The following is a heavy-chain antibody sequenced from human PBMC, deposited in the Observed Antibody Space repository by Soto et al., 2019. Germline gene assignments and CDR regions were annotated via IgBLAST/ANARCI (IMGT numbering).Heavy chain of an antibody. CDR2: ISSSSSYI. CDR3: AREMDWVTTLGDYYYMDV. J-gene: IGHJ6*03. D-gene: IGHD4-4*01. CDR1: GFTFSSYS. Sequence: GGSLRLSCAASGFTFSSYSMNWVRQAPGKGLEWVSSISSSSSYIYYADSVKGRFTISRDNAKNSLYLQMNSLRAEDTAVYYCAREMDWVTTLGDYYYMDVWGKGTTVTVSS. V-gene: IGHV3-21*01.